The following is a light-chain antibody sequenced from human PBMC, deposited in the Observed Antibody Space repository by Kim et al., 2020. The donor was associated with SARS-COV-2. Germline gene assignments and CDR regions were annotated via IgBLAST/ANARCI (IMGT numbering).Light chain of an antibody. Sequence: ASVKLTCTLSNDYRRYEIAWHQVQAEKGPRYLMKLHSDGSHNKGDGIPDRFSGSSSGAERHLTISSLQSEDEADYYCQTWGPGIRVFGGGTQLTVL. V-gene: IGLV4-69*01. J-gene: IGLJ3*02. CDR2: LHSDGSH. CDR1: NDYRRYE. CDR3: QTWGPGIRV.